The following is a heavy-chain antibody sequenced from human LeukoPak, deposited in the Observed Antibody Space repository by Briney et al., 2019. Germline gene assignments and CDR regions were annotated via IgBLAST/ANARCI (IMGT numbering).Heavy chain of an antibody. D-gene: IGHD6-13*01. J-gene: IGHJ4*02. CDR2: INPNSGGT. Sequence: GASVKVSCKASGYTFTGYYMHWVRQAPGQGLEWMGWINPNSGGTNYAQKFQGRVTMTRDTSISTVYMELSSLRSEDTAVYYCARWEAAGGIGFDYWGQGTLVTVSS. CDR3: ARWEAAGGIGFDY. V-gene: IGHV1-2*02. CDR1: GYTFTGYY.